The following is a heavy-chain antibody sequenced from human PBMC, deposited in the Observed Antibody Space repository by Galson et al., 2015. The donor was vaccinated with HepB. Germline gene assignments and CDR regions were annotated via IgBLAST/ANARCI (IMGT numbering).Heavy chain of an antibody. Sequence: SLRLSCAASGFTVSSNYMSWVRQAPGKGLEWVSVIYSGGSTYYADSVKGRFTISRDNSKNTLYLQMNSLRAEDTAIYYCAKANAGITMIVVVVTTWDYWGQGTLATVSS. CDR2: IYSGGST. CDR3: AKANAGITMIVVVVTTWDY. CDR1: GFTVSSNY. J-gene: IGHJ4*02. D-gene: IGHD3-22*01. V-gene: IGHV3-66*01.